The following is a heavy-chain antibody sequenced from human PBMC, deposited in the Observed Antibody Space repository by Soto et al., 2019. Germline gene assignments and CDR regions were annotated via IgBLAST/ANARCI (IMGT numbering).Heavy chain of an antibody. CDR1: GYAFTTYG. V-gene: IGHV1-18*01. Sequence: QVHLVQSGAEVKKPGASVKVSCKGSGYAFTTYGITWVRQAPGQGLEWMGWISAHNGNTTYAQKLQGRVTVTRDTATSTAYMELRSLRSDDTAVYYCARGTYGDYWGQGALVTVSS. CDR2: ISAHNGNT. CDR3: ARGTYGDY. D-gene: IGHD4-17*01. J-gene: IGHJ4*02.